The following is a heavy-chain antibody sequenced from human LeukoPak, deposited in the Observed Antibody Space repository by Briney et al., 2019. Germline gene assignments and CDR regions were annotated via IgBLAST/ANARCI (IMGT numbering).Heavy chain of an antibody. J-gene: IGHJ5*02. D-gene: IGHD3-3*01. CDR1: GFTSSSYW. CDR2: ISGSGGST. CDR3: AKDRGSFGVGYNWFDP. Sequence: GGSLRLSCAFSGFTSSSYWMTWVRQAPGKGLEWVSAISGSGGSTYYADSVKGRFTISRDNSKNTLYLQMNSLRAEDTAVYYCAKDRGSFGVGYNWFDPWGQGTLVTVSS. V-gene: IGHV3-23*01.